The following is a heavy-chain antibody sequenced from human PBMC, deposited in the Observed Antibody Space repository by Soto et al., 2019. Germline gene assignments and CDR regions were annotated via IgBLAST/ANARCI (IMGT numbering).Heavy chain of an antibody. CDR3: ATDPGKAAATAY. J-gene: IGHJ4*02. V-gene: IGHV3-15*01. Sequence: GGSLRLSCAASGFTFSNAWMNWVRQAPGKGLEWVGRIKSRTEGGTTDYAAPVEGRFTISRDDSETTLFLQMNSLRAEDTAVYYCATDPGKAAATAYWGQGTLVTVSS. CDR2: IKSRTEGGTT. D-gene: IGHD6-13*01. CDR1: GFTFSNAW.